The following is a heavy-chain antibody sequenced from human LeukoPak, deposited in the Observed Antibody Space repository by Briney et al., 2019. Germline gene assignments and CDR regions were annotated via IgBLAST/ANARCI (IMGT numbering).Heavy chain of an antibody. V-gene: IGHV3-30*02. CDR1: GFTFSSYG. CDR3: AKGFGTIFGVDRGY. J-gene: IGHJ4*02. CDR2: IWYDGSNK. D-gene: IGHD3-3*01. Sequence: GGSLRLSCAASGFTFSSYGMHWVRQAPGKGLEWVAVIWYDGSNKYYADSVKGRFTISRDNSKNTLYLQMNSLRAEDTAVYYCAKGFGTIFGVDRGYWGQGTLVTVSS.